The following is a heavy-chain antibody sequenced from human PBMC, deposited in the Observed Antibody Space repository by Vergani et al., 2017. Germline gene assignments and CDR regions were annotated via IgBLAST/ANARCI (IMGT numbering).Heavy chain of an antibody. CDR1: GYTFTSYY. V-gene: IGHV1-46*01. CDR3: ARTPGGGWFDP. D-gene: IGHD2-15*01. Sequence: QVQLVQSGAEVKKPGASVKVSCKASGYTFTSYYMHWVRQAPGQGLEWMGIINPSGGSTSYAQKFQGRVTMTRDTSTSTVYMELSSLRAEDTAVYYCARTPGGGWFDPWGQGTLVTVSS. J-gene: IGHJ5*02. CDR2: INPSGGST.